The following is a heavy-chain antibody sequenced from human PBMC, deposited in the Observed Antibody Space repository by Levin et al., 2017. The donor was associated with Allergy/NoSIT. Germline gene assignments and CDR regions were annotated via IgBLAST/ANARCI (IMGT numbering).Heavy chain of an antibody. V-gene: IGHV3-23*01. CDR1: GFTFSSYA. CDR3: AKYFKTIDFFHY. J-gene: IGHJ4*02. CDR2: ISGGADNT. Sequence: GGSLRLSCAASGFTFSSYAMSWVRQAPGKGLEWVSAISGGADNTFYADSVKGRFTISRDNSKNTLYLQINSLRAEDTALYYCAKYFKTIDFFHYWGQGALVTVSS. D-gene: IGHD3-9*01.